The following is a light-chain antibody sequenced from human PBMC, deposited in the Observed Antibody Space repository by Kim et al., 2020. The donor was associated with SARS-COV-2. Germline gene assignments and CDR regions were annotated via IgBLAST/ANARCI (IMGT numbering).Light chain of an antibody. J-gene: IGKJ1*01. Sequence: SPGERATLSCRASQSVSSYLAWYQQKPGQAPRLLIYDASNRATGIPARFSGSGSGTDFTLTISSLEPEDFAVYYCQQRSNWPGTFGQGTKVDIK. CDR1: QSVSSY. CDR2: DAS. CDR3: QQRSNWPGT. V-gene: IGKV3-11*01.